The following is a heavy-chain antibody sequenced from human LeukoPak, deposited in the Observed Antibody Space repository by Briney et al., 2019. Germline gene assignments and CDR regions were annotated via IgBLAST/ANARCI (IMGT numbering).Heavy chain of an antibody. J-gene: IGHJ4*02. V-gene: IGHV4-34*01. CDR2: INHSGST. CDR3: ARVRRDFWSGYHVDY. CDR1: GGSFSGYY. D-gene: IGHD3-3*01. Sequence: SETLSLTCAVYGGSFSGYYWSWIRQPPGKGLEWIGEINHSGSTNYNPSFKSRVTISVDTSKNQFSLKLSSVTAADTAVYYCARVRRDFWSGYHVDYWGQGTLVTVSS.